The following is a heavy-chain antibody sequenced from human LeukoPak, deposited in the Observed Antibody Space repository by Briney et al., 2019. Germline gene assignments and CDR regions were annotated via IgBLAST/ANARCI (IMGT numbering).Heavy chain of an antibody. D-gene: IGHD1-26*01. CDR1: GGSFSGYY. V-gene: IGHV4-34*01. CDR3: ASSRTGSYYGVYY. Sequence: SETLSLTCAVYGGSFSGYYWSWIRQPPGKGLEWIGEIHHGGRTSHNPSLKSRVTISVDTSKNQFSLTLTSVTAADTAVYYCASSRTGSYYGVYYWGQGTLVTVSS. CDR2: IHHGGRT. J-gene: IGHJ4*02.